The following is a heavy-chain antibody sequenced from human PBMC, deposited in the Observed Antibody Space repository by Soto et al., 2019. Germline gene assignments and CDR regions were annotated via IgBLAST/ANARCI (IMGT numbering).Heavy chain of an antibody. CDR1: GFTFSKYA. V-gene: IGHV3-23*01. CDR2: ISGSGGRT. J-gene: IGHJ4*02. D-gene: IGHD3-3*01. CDR3: ARGDSYYDFGIEC. Sequence: EVQLLESGGGLVQRGGSLRLSCAVSGFTFSKYAMSWVRQAPGKGPEWVSAISGSGGRTYYADSVKGRITTSRDNSKNTLFLQMDSLRDEDTAVYYCARGDSYYDFGIECWGQGTVVTVSS.